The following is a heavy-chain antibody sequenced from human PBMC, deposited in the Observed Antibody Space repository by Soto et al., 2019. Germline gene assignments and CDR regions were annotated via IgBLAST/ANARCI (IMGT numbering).Heavy chain of an antibody. V-gene: IGHV3-33*01. CDR1: GFTFSSYG. D-gene: IGHD6-19*01. CDR2: MWYDGSNK. CDR3: ARDEGDSGWFYFDY. Sequence: QVQLVECGGGVVQPGRSLRHSCAASGFTFSSYGMHWVRQAPGKGLEWVAVMWYDGSNKYYADSVKGRFTISRDNSRTTLYLQMNSLRAEDTAVYYCARDEGDSGWFYFDYWGQGTLVNVSS. J-gene: IGHJ4*02.